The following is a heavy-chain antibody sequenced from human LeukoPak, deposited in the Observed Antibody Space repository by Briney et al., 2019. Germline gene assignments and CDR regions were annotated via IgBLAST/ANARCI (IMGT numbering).Heavy chain of an antibody. CDR1: GFTFSNAW. Sequence: PGGSLRLSCAASGFTFSNAWMNWVRQAPGKGLEWVGRIKSKTDGGTTDYAAPVKGRFTISRDDSKNTLYLQMNSLKTEDTAVYYCSTAYSSRWEEYYYYGMDVWGQETTGNGS. J-gene: IGHJ6*02. D-gene: IGHD6-13*01. CDR2: IKSKTDGGTT. V-gene: IGHV3-15*07. CDR3: STAYSSRWEEYYYYGMDV.